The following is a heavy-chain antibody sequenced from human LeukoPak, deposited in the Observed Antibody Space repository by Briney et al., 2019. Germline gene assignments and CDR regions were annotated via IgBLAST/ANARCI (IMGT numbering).Heavy chain of an antibody. CDR2: ISSSSYI. CDR3: AREGRGYSGMGYAFDI. CDR1: GFTFSSYS. Sequence: PGGSLRLSCAASGFTFSSYSMNWVRQAPGKGLEWVSSISSSSYIYYADSVKGRFTISRDNAKNSLYLQMNSLRAEDTAVYYCAREGRGYSGMGYAFDIWGQGTMVTVSS. D-gene: IGHD6-13*01. J-gene: IGHJ3*02. V-gene: IGHV3-21*01.